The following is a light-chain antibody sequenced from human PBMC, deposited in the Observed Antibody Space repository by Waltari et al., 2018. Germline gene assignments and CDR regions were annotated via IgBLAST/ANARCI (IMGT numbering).Light chain of an antibody. V-gene: IGKV1-33*01. J-gene: IGKJ2*01. CDR2: DAS. CDR3: QHYDNLPPPSYT. Sequence: DIQMTQSPSSLSASVGDRVTITCQASQDISNYLNWYQQKAGNAPKLLIYDASNFETGVPSRFSGGGSGTHFTFTISSLQPEDIATYYCQHYDNLPPPSYTFGQGTKLEIK. CDR1: QDISNY.